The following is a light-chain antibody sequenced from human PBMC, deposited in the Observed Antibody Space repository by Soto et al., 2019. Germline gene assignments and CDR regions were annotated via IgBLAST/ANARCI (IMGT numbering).Light chain of an antibody. V-gene: IGLV1-51*01. Sequence: QSVXXQPPSVSAAPGQKVTISCSGSSSNIGNNYVSWYQQFPGTAPNLLIYDNNKRPSGIPDRFSGSKSGTSATLGIAGLQTGDEADYYCGTWDSGLSAGVFGGGTKVTVL. CDR2: DNN. CDR3: GTWDSGLSAGV. CDR1: SSNIGNNY. J-gene: IGLJ3*02.